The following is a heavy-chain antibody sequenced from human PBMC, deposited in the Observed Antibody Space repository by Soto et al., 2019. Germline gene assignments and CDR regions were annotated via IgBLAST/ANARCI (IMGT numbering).Heavy chain of an antibody. CDR1: GGSISSYY. V-gene: IGHV4-59*01. Sequence: SETLSLTCTVSGGSISSYYWSWIRQPPGKGLEWIGFIYYSGSTYYNPSLKSRVTLSVDTSKNQFSLKLSSVTAADTAVYYCARDPVRGITHFDYGGQGTLVTVSS. D-gene: IGHD3-16*01. J-gene: IGHJ4*02. CDR3: ARDPVRGITHFDY. CDR2: IYYSGST.